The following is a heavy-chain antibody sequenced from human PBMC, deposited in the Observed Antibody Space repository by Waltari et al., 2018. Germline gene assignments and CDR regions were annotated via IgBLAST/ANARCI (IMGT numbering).Heavy chain of an antibody. CDR2: ISYDGSNK. CDR1: GFTFSSYA. Sequence: VQLVESGGGVVQPGRSLRLSCAASGFTFSSYAMHWVRQAPGKGLEWVAVISYDGSNKYYADSVKGRFTISRDNSKNTLYLQMNSLRAEDTAVYYCARVSVRIQLWFWFDPWGQGTLVTVSS. D-gene: IGHD5-18*01. J-gene: IGHJ5*02. CDR3: ARVSVRIQLWFWFDP. V-gene: IGHV3-30-3*01.